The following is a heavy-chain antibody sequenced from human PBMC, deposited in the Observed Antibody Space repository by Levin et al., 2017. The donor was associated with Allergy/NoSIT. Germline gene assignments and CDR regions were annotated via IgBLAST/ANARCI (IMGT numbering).Heavy chain of an antibody. CDR2: INHSGST. D-gene: IGHD3-3*01. J-gene: IGHJ5*02. Sequence: SETLSLTCAVYGGSFSGYYWSWIRQPPGKGLEWIGEINHSGSTNYNPSLKSRVTISVDTSKNQFSLKLSSVTAADTAVYYCARFVRFLEWLYGFDPWGQGTLVTVSS. CDR3: ARFVRFLEWLYGFDP. V-gene: IGHV4-34*01. CDR1: GGSFSGYY.